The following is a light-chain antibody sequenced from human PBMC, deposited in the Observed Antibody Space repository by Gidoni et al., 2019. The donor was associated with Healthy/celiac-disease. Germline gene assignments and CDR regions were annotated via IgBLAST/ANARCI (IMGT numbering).Light chain of an antibody. CDR2: DAS. V-gene: IGKV3-11*01. J-gene: IGKJ2*01. Sequence: EIVLPQSPATLSLSPGERATLTCRASQSVSSYLAWYQQKPGQAPRLLIYDASNRATGSPARFSGSGSGTDVTLTISSREPEEFAVDYCQQRSNWPPYTFGQGTKLEIK. CDR1: QSVSSY. CDR3: QQRSNWPPYT.